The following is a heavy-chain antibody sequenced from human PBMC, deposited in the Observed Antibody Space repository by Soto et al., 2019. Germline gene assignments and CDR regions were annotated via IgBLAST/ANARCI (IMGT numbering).Heavy chain of an antibody. CDR1: GFTFSSYA. CDR2: ISGSGGST. CDR3: AKYRASYEAVPHYGMDV. V-gene: IGHV3-23*01. D-gene: IGHD2-2*01. J-gene: IGHJ6*02. Sequence: GGSLRLSCAASGFTFSSYAMSWVRQAPGKGLEWVSAISGSGGSTYYADSVKGRFTISRDNSKNTLYLQMNSLRAEDTAVYYCAKYRASYEAVPHYGMDVWGQGTTVTVSS.